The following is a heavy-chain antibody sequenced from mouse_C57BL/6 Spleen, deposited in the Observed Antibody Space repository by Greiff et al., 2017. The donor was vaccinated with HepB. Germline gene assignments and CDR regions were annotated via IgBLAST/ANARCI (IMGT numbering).Heavy chain of an antibody. CDR1: GYAFRSYW. Sequence: QVQLQQSGAELVKPGASVKISCKASGYAFRSYWMNWVKPRPGKGLEWIGQIYPGDGDTTYNGKFKGKATLTADTSSSTAYMQRSSLTSEDSAVYFCARPSYWGQGTLVTVSA. CDR2: IYPGDGDT. J-gene: IGHJ3*01. CDR3: ARPSY. V-gene: IGHV1-80*01.